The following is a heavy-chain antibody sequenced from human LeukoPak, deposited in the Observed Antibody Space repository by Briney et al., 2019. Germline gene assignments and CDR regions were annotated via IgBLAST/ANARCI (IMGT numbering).Heavy chain of an antibody. V-gene: IGHV3-15*07. Sequence: GGSLRLSCAASGFSFSNTWMNWIRLAPGKGLGWVGRVKSKSDGGTAEYAAPVKGRSTISRDDSKSTLYVEMSSLKIEDTALYYCTPGGKDYVHWGQGTLVTVSS. J-gene: IGHJ4*02. D-gene: IGHD4-17*01. CDR3: TPGGKDYVH. CDR1: GFSFSNTW. CDR2: VKSKSDGGTA.